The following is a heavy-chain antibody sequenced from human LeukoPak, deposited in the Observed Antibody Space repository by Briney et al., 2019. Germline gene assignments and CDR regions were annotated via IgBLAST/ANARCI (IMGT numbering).Heavy chain of an antibody. Sequence: SVKVSCKASGGTFSSYAISWVRQAPGQGLEWMGGIIPIFGTANYAQKFQGRVTITADKSTSTAYMELSSLRSEDTAVYYCARIMITFGGVLDAFDIWGQGTMVTVSS. CDR2: IIPIFGTA. J-gene: IGHJ3*02. CDR3: ARIMITFGGVLDAFDI. D-gene: IGHD3-16*01. V-gene: IGHV1-69*06. CDR1: GGTFSSYA.